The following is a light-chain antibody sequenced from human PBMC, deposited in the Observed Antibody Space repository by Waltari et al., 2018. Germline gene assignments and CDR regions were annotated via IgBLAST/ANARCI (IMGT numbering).Light chain of an antibody. Sequence: DIVLTQSPAPLSLSPGERATLSCRASQSVSYYLAWYQQRPGQAPRLLIYDTSHRATGIPDRFSGSGSETDFTLTSSSLEPEDFAVYYCQQRRNWPLTFGGGTKVEIK. CDR3: QQRRNWPLT. CDR1: QSVSYY. CDR2: DTS. V-gene: IGKV3-11*01. J-gene: IGKJ4*01.